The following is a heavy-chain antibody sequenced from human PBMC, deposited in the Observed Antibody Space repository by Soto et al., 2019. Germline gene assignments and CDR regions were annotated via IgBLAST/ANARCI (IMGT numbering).Heavy chain of an antibody. CDR2: VYSSGGT. CDR1: GGSMSSYY. J-gene: IGHJ5*02. Sequence: PSETLSLTCSVSGGSMSSYYWPWIRQPAGKGLECIGRVYSSGGTHYNSSLKSRVTISLDKSKNQFSLRLISVTAADTAVYYCARGRRFSDWFDPLGQGTLVTVSS. CDR3: ARGRRFSDWFDP. D-gene: IGHD3-3*01. V-gene: IGHV4-4*07.